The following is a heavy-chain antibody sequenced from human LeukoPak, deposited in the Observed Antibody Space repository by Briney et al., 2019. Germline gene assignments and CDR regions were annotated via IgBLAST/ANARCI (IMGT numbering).Heavy chain of an antibody. V-gene: IGHV4-61*01. D-gene: IGHD3-9*01. CDR1: GGSVISGSNY. CDR2: VSLSGNT. Sequence: SETESLTCSVSGGSVISGSNYWAWIPQPPGKELECIGYVSLSGNTNYNPSLKSRVTIAKETSKNQFSLKLSSVAAADTAVSYRVREHDWGGFDFWGQGTVVTVSS. J-gene: IGHJ4*02. CDR3: VREHDWGGFDF.